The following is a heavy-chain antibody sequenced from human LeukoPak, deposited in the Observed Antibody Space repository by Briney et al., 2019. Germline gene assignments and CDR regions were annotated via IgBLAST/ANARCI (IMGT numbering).Heavy chain of an antibody. V-gene: IGHV3-7*01. CDR1: RFTLSTYW. CDR2: IKQDGSQE. Sequence: GGSLRLSCAASRFTLSTYWMSWVRQAPGKGLEWVAHIKQDGSQEYYVDSVKGRFTISRDSAKNSLYLQMNSLRAEDTAVYYCARVKGGSCLFYWGQGTLVTVSS. J-gene: IGHJ4*02. D-gene: IGHD2-15*01. CDR3: ARVKGGSCLFY.